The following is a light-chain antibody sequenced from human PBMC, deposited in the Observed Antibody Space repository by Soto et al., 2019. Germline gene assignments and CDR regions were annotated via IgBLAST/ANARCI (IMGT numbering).Light chain of an antibody. V-gene: IGKV3-11*01. CDR1: QSVSTN. CDR3: QQRARWPMP. Sequence: VLTQSPLSLPVTLGQPATISCRSSQSVSTNLAWYQQKPGQAPRPVIYDTFKRAPGVPDRFSGGGSGTDFSLTISSLEPEDFAVYYCQQRARWPMPFGQGTRLEI. J-gene: IGKJ5*01. CDR2: DTF.